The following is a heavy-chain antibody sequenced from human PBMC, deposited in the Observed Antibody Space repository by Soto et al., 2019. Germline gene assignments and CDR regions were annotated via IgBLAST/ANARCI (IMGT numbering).Heavy chain of an antibody. Sequence: QVQLQESGPGLVKPSGTLSLTCAVSGGSISRSNWWSWVRQPPGKGLEWIGEIYHSGCTNYNPALMSRVTISVDKSKNQLSLRLTSVTAADTAVYYWARRGGGSMIVDYNWFDPWGQGTLVTVSS. CDR2: IYHSGCT. D-gene: IGHD3-22*01. CDR1: GGSISRSNW. CDR3: ARRGGGSMIVDYNWFDP. V-gene: IGHV4-4*02. J-gene: IGHJ5*02.